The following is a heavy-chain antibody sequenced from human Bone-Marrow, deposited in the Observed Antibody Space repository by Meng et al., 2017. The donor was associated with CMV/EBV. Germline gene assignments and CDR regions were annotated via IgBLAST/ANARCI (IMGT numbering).Heavy chain of an antibody. CDR2: VNPNSGNT. Sequence: ASMKVSCKASGYTFISYDINWVRQATGQGLEWMGWVNPNSGNTGHAQKFQGRVTITRDTSISTAYMELSSLRSEDTAVYYCARAAPGVNGWSTYVEYWGQGTLATVSS. J-gene: IGHJ4*02. V-gene: IGHV1-8*03. CDR1: GYTFISYD. D-gene: IGHD6-19*01. CDR3: ARAAPGVNGWSTYVEY.